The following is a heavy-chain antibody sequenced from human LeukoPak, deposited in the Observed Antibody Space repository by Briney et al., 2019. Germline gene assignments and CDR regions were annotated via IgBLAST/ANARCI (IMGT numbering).Heavy chain of an antibody. D-gene: IGHD3-22*01. J-gene: IGHJ6*03. CDR3: AKMGSSGYFSDYYYYYYMDV. CDR2: IWYDGSNK. V-gene: IGHV3-33*06. Sequence: ERSLRLSCAASGFTFSSYGMHWVRQAPGKGLEWVAVIWYDGSNKYYADSVKGRFTISRDNSKNTLYLQMNSLRAEDTAVYYCAKMGSSGYFSDYYYYYYMDVWGKGTTVTVSS. CDR1: GFTFSSYG.